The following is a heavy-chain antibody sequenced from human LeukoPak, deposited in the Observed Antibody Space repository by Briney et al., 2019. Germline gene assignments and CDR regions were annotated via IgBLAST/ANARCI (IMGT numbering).Heavy chain of an antibody. Sequence: ASVKVSCKASGYTFTGYYMHWVRQAPGQGLEWMGWINPNSGATNYAQKFQGRVTMTRDTSISTAYMELSRLRSDDTAVYYCARDRSVVPAATYYYYYYMDVWGKGTTVTVSS. CDR2: INPNSGAT. D-gene: IGHD2-2*01. CDR1: GYTFTGYY. V-gene: IGHV1-2*02. J-gene: IGHJ6*03. CDR3: ARDRSVVPAATYYYYYYMDV.